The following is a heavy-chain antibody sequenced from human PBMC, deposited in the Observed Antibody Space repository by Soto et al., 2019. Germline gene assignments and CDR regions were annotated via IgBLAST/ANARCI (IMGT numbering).Heavy chain of an antibody. CDR1: GFTFSSYW. Sequence: GSLRLSCAASGFTFSSYWMSWVRQAPGKGLEWVANIKQDGSEKYYVDSVKGRFTISRDNAKNSLYLQMNSLRAEDTAVYYCARSRRLGYCSSTSCQGYFDYWGQGTLVTVSS. J-gene: IGHJ4*02. CDR3: ARSRRLGYCSSTSCQGYFDY. CDR2: IKQDGSEK. D-gene: IGHD2-2*01. V-gene: IGHV3-7*01.